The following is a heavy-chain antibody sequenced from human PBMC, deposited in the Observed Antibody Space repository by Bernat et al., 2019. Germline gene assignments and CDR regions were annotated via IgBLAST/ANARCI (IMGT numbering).Heavy chain of an antibody. CDR1: GDSINSIHYY. CDR2: IYYSGST. D-gene: IGHD2-15*01. CDR3: ARHAYSSRLYRYFHH. J-gene: IGHJ1*01. V-gene: IGHV4-39*01. Sequence: QLQLQESGPGLVKPSETLSLTCTVSGDSINSIHYYWGWIRQPPGMGLEWIGSIYYSGSTYNNPSLKSRVTISIDTSKNQFSLKLSSVTAADTAVYYCARHAYSSRLYRYFHHWGQGTLVTVSS.